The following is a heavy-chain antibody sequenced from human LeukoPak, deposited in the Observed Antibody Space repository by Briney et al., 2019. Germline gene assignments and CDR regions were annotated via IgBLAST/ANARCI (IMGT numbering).Heavy chain of an antibody. CDR3: ARHDWDGSGSYSVYFDY. CDR2: IYYSGST. CDR1: GGSISSSSYY. Sequence: SETLSLTCTVSGGSISSSSYYWGWIRQPPGKGLEWIGSIYYSGSTYYNPSLKSRVTISVDTSKNQFSLKLSSVTAAGTAVYYCARHDWDGSGSYSVYFDYWGQGTLVTVSS. D-gene: IGHD3-10*01. V-gene: IGHV4-39*01. J-gene: IGHJ4*02.